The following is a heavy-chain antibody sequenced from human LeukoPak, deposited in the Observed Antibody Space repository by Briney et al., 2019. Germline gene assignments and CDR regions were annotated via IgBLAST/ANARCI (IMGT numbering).Heavy chain of an antibody. D-gene: IGHD3/OR15-3a*01. Sequence: SETLSLTCTVSSDSINRDSWSWVRHPPGTGLEWVGNISYSGTTNYNPSLKRRVTMSVDTSKNQISLKLYSVTAADSAVYYCGRQLEAYGLAADYWGQGTLVTVSS. J-gene: IGHJ4*02. V-gene: IGHV4-59*08. CDR3: GRQLEAYGLAADY. CDR2: ISYSGTT. CDR1: SDSINRDS.